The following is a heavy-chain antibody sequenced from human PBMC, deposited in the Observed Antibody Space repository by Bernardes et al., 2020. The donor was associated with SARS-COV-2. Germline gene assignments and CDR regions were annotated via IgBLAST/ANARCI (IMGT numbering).Heavy chain of an antibody. CDR1: GYKFHNYW. CDR3: ARLVGLGYGSGPNWFDP. Sequence: GESLKISCKGSGYKFHNYWIGWVRQMPGKGLEWMGLIYPGDSDTRYSPSFQGQVTISADKSISTAFLQWNNLKASDTAIYYCARLVGLGYGSGPNWFDPWGQGTPVTVSS. J-gene: IGHJ5*02. D-gene: IGHD3-10*01. CDR2: IYPGDSDT. V-gene: IGHV5-51*01.